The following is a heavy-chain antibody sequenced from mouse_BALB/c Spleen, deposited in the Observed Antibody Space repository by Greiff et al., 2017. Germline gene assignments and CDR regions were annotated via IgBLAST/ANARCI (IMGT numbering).Heavy chain of an antibody. Sequence: VQLKESGAELVKPGASVKLSCTASGFNIKDTYMHWVKQRPEQGLEWIGRIDPANGNTKYDPKFQGKATITADTSSNTAYLQLSSLTSEDTAVYYCASLVSPAYWGQGTLVTVSA. J-gene: IGHJ3*01. CDR1: GFNIKDTY. CDR2: IDPANGNT. V-gene: IGHV14-3*02. CDR3: ASLVSPAY.